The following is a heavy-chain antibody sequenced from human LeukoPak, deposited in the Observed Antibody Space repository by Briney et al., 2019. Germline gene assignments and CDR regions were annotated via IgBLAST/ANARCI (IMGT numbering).Heavy chain of an antibody. Sequence: LSLTCTVSGGSISSGGYYWSWIRQAPGKGLEWVSYISSSGSTIYYADSVKGRFTISRDNAKNSLYLQMNSLRAEDTAVYYCARDLLGLTYYDSSGYPDYWGQGTLVTVSS. D-gene: IGHD3-22*01. CDR3: ARDLLGLTYYDSSGYPDY. V-gene: IGHV3-11*01. J-gene: IGHJ4*02. CDR1: GGSISSGGYY. CDR2: ISSSGSTI.